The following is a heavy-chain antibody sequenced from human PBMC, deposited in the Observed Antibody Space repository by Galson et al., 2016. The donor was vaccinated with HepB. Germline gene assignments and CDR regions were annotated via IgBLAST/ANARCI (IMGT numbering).Heavy chain of an antibody. D-gene: IGHD2-2*01. CDR3: AHRQRRTTFDY. Sequence: PALVKPTQTLTLTCNFSGFSLTSGVVGVGWLRQPPGKALEWLALIYGDDDKSFSPSLRSRVTITKDTSKNQVVLRLTNVDPLDTATYFCAHRQRRTTFDYWGQGILVAVSS. CDR1: GFSLTSGVVG. V-gene: IGHV2-5*02. J-gene: IGHJ4*02. CDR2: IYGDDDK.